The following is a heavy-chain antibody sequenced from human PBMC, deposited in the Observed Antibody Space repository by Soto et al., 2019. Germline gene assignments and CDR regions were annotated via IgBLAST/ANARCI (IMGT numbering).Heavy chain of an antibody. CDR3: ARGVGSGSYYNQYNWFDP. CDR1: GYTYTNYV. V-gene: IGHV1-18*01. Sequence: ASVTVCCKASGYTYTNYVMSWVRPATGQGLEWMGWINVYNGNTKYAQKVQGRVTMTTDTSTSTAYMELRSLRSDDTAVYYCARGVGSGSYYNQYNWFDPWGQGTLVTVSS. CDR2: INVYNGNT. D-gene: IGHD3-10*01. J-gene: IGHJ5*02.